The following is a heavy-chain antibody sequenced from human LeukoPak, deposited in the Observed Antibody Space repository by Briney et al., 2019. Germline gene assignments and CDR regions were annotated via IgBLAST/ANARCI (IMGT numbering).Heavy chain of an antibody. CDR3: AKDHPPAGTLEEPANWFDP. V-gene: IGHV3-23*01. CDR1: GFTLSRYA. D-gene: IGHD6-13*01. Sequence: GGSLRLSCAASGFTLSRYAMSWVRQAPGKGLEWVSAISGSGGSTYYADSVKSRFTISRDNSKNTLYLQMNSLRAEDTAVYYCAKDHPPAGTLEEPANWFDPWGQGTLVTVSS. J-gene: IGHJ5*02. CDR2: ISGSGGST.